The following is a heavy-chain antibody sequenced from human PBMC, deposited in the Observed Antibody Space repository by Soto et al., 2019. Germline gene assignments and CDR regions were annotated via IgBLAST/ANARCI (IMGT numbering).Heavy chain of an antibody. D-gene: IGHD5-12*01. Sequence: SETLSLTCTVSGGSISSGGYYWGWIRQHPGKGLEWIGYIYYSGSTYYNPSLKSRVTISVDTSKNQFSLKLTSVTAADTAVYYCAKGGYSGYDLGPEYLAIWGQGTLVTVSS. V-gene: IGHV4-31*03. CDR1: GGSISSGGYY. CDR2: IYYSGST. CDR3: AKGGYSGYDLGPEYLAI. J-gene: IGHJ4*02.